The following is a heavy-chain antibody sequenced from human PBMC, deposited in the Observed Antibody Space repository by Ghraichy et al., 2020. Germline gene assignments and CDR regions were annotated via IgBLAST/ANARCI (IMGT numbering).Heavy chain of an antibody. J-gene: IGHJ4*02. CDR1: GFTFSSYW. D-gene: IGHD2-2*01. CDR3: VRDRPGYCSTSRCSYYFDY. CDR2: INNDGSST. V-gene: IGHV3-74*01. Sequence: GGSLRLSCETSGFTFSSYWMHWVRQAPGKGLVWVSRINNDGSSTNYADSVKGRFTVSRDNAKNTLYLQMNSLRAEDTAVYFCVRDRPGYCSTSRCSYYFDYWGQGTLVTVSS.